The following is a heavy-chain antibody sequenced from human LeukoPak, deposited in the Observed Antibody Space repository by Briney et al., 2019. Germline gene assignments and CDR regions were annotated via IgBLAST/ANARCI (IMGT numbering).Heavy chain of an antibody. D-gene: IGHD6-13*01. CDR3: ARGGSGSSWYDY. Sequence: ASVKVSCKASGGTFSSYAVSWVRQAPGQGLEWMGRIIPILGIANYAQKFQGRVTMTRNTSISTTYMELSSLRSEDTAVYYCARGGSGSSWYDYWGQGTLVTVSS. CDR2: IIPILGIA. V-gene: IGHV1-69*04. J-gene: IGHJ4*02. CDR1: GGTFSSYA.